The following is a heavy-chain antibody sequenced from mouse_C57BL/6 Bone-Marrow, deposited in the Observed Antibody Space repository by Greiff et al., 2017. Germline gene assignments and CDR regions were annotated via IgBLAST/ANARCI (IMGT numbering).Heavy chain of an antibody. V-gene: IGHV1-63*01. CDR2: IYPGGGYT. D-gene: IGHD2-4*01. CDR1: GYTFTNYW. CDR3: VVVGGYDYDVIAY. Sequence: VKLVESGAELVRPGTSVKMSCKASGYTFTNYWIGWAKQRPGHGLEWIGDIYPGGGYTNYNEKFKGKATLTADKSSSTAYMQLSSLTSEDSAIXYCVVVGGYDYDVIAYWGQGTLVTVSA. J-gene: IGHJ3*01.